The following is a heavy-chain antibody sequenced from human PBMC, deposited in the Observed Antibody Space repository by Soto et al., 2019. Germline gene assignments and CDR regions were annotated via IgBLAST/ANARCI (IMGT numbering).Heavy chain of an antibody. CDR1: GGTFSSYT. CDR2: IIPIFGTA. J-gene: IGHJ4*02. Sequence: EASVKVSCKASGGTFSSYTISWVRQAPGQGLERMGGIIPIFGTANYAQKFQGRVTITADESTSTAYMELSSLRSEDTAVYYCARGEQQQLVRFDYWGQGTLVTVSS. V-gene: IGHV1-69*13. D-gene: IGHD6-13*01. CDR3: ARGEQQQLVRFDY.